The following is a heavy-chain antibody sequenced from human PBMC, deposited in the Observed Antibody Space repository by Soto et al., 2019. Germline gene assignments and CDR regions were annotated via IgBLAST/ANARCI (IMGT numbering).Heavy chain of an antibody. CDR3: ARDYSGAESYYPSDAFDI. CDR2: ISAYNGNT. J-gene: IGHJ3*02. CDR1: GYTFTSYG. Sequence: QVQLVQSGAEVKKPGASVKVSCKASGYTFTSYGISWVRQAPGQGLEWMGWISAYNGNTNYAQKLQGRVTMTTDTSTRTAYMELRSLRSDDTAVYYRARDYSGAESYYPSDAFDISGQGTMVPVSS. V-gene: IGHV1-18*01. D-gene: IGHD3-10*01.